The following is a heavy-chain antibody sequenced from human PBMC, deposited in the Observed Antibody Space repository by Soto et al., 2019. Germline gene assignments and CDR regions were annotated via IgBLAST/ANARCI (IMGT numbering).Heavy chain of an antibody. CDR3: GTDRGPRMTGTMWGFDY. V-gene: IGHV3-33*03. Sequence: QVQLVESGGGVVQPGTSLRLSCAGSGFTFSIYGMHWVRQAPGKGLEWVAVVWYDGINKFHAKSVQGRFTISRENSNNTLDLQMNNLTAADPAVYYCGTDRGPRMTGTMWGFDYWGQGTLVTVTS. J-gene: IGHJ4*02. CDR2: VWYDGINK. D-gene: IGHD1-7*01. CDR1: GFTFSIYG.